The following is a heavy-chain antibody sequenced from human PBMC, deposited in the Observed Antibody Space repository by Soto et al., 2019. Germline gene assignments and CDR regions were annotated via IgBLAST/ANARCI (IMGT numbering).Heavy chain of an antibody. CDR3: ASRGSSGPF. CDR1: GCSMTNTDW. J-gene: IGHJ4*02. V-gene: IGHV4-4*02. CDR2: ISLSGNT. Sequence: KPSEALALTCAVSGCSMTNTDWWTWVRQPPGMGLEWVGDISLSGNTNYNPSLEGRAAISLDKSRNQFSLILNSVTAADTAVYYCASRGSSGPFWGQGTLVPVSS. D-gene: IGHD3-22*01.